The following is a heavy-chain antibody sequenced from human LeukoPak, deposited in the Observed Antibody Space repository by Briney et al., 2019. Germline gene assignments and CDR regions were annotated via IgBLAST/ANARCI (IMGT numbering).Heavy chain of an antibody. CDR3: AKDGGIGYYYDSSGYCPFDY. J-gene: IGHJ4*02. D-gene: IGHD3-22*01. CDR2: ISWDGGST. CDR1: GFTFDDYA. Sequence: GGSLRLSCAASGFTFDDYAMHWVRQAPGKGLEWVSLISWDGGSTYYADSVKGRFTISRDNSKNSLYLQMNSLRAEDTALYYCAKDGGIGYYYDSSGYCPFDYWGQGTLVTVSS. V-gene: IGHV3-43D*03.